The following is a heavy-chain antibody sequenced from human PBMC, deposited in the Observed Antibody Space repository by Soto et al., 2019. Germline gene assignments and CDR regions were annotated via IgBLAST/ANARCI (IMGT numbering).Heavy chain of an antibody. CDR1: GYTFTGYY. D-gene: IGHD3-16*01. V-gene: IGHV1-2*04. J-gene: IGHJ5*02. CDR2: INPNSGGT. CDR3: ARGGDQEDYNWFDP. Sequence: GASVKVSCKASGYTFTGYYMHWVRQAPGQGLEWMGWINPNSGGTNYAQKFQGWVTMTRDTSISTAYMELSRLRSDDTAVYYCARGGDQEDYNWFDPWAREPWSPSPQ.